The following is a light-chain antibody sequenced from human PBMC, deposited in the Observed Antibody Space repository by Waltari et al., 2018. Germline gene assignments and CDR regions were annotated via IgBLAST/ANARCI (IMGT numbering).Light chain of an antibody. CDR1: SSDVGGYNY. J-gene: IGLJ2*01. CDR3: CSYARSRDVL. V-gene: IGLV2-23*02. CDR2: DVN. Sequence: QSALTQPASVSGSPGQSITISCSGTSSDVGGYNYVSWYQQHPGKAPKLRIYDVNKRPSGVSNRFSGSKSGNTASLTIAGLQAEDEADYYCCSYARSRDVLFGGGTKLTVL.